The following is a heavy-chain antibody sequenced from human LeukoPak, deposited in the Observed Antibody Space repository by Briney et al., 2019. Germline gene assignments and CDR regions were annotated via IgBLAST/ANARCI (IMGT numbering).Heavy chain of an antibody. D-gene: IGHD2-15*01. CDR1: GFTFSSYA. Sequence: GGSLRLSCAASGFTFSSYAMSWVRQAPGKGLEWVSTISGIGGSTYYADSVKGRFTISRDNSKNTVYLQIKNLSAEDTAVYYCARGPIGAFDIWGQGTMVTVSS. V-gene: IGHV3-23*01. CDR2: ISGIGGST. J-gene: IGHJ3*02. CDR3: ARGPIGAFDI.